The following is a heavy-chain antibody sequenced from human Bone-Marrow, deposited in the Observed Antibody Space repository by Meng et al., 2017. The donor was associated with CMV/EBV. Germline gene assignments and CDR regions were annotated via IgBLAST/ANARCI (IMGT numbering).Heavy chain of an antibody. CDR2: INHSGST. CDR1: GGSFSGYY. D-gene: IGHD1-26*01. Sequence: SETLSLTCAVYGGSFSGYYWSWIRQPPGKGLEWIGEINHSGSTNYNPSLKSRVTISVDTSKNQFSLKLSSVTAADTAVYYCARVQSGSYYDVYYYYGMDVWGQGTTVTVSS. J-gene: IGHJ6*02. CDR3: ARVQSGSYYDVYYYYGMDV. V-gene: IGHV4-34*01.